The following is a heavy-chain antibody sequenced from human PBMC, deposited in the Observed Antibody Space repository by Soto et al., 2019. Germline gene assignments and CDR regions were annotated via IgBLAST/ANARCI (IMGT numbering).Heavy chain of an antibody. CDR2: ISAYNGNR. J-gene: IGHJ4*02. CDR1: GFTFTSSA. CDR3: ARDQVGATGDY. V-gene: IGHV1-18*01. Sequence: ASVKVSCKASGFTFTSSAVQWVRQAPGQGLEWMGWISAYNGNRNCAQKVQGRVTMTTDTSTNTAYMEVRSLRSDDTAVYYCARDQVGATGDYWGQGTLVTSPQ. D-gene: IGHD1-26*01.